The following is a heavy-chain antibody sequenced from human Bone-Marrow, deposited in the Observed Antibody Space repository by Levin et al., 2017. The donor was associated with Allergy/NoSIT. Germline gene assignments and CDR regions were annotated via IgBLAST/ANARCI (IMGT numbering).Heavy chain of an antibody. Sequence: SETLSLTCAVSSGSIGSGGYSWSWIRQPPGKGLEWIGYIYHNGRTYYSPSLKSRVTISMDTSKNQISLNLTSVTAADTAVYYCASSWGFPVSRGMDVWGHGTTVTVSS. D-gene: IGHD7-27*01. V-gene: IGHV4-30-2*01. J-gene: IGHJ6*02. CDR1: SGSIGSGGYS. CDR2: IYHNGRT. CDR3: ASSWGFPVSRGMDV.